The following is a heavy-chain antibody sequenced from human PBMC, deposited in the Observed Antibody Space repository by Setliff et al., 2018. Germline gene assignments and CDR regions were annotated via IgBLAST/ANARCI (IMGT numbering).Heavy chain of an antibody. D-gene: IGHD4-17*01. CDR3: ARDRAYGDGYYYYGMDV. CDR1: GGSIDSHY. CDR2: IYYSGNT. Sequence: ATLSLTCSAPGGSIDSHYWSWIRQPPGKGLEWIGSIYYSGNTNYNPSLKSRVTISIDTSKNQFSLKLSSVTAADTAVYYCARDRAYGDGYYYYGMDVWGQGTTVTVSS. V-gene: IGHV4-59*11. J-gene: IGHJ6*02.